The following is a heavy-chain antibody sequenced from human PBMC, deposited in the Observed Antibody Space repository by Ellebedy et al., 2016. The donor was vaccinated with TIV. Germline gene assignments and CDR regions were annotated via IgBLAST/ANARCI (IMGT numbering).Heavy chain of an antibody. Sequence: ASVKVSXKASGYTFTSYDINWVRQATGQGLEWMGWMNPHSGNTGYAQKFQGRVTMTTNTAISTAYLELSSLRSEDTAVYYCVRVYSDYEEAFDVWGQGTMVTVSS. CDR3: VRVYSDYEEAFDV. J-gene: IGHJ3*01. CDR1: GYTFTSYD. V-gene: IGHV1-8*01. D-gene: IGHD5-12*01. CDR2: MNPHSGNT.